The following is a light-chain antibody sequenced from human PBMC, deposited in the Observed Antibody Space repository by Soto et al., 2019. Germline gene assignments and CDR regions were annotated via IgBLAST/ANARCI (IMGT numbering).Light chain of an antibody. CDR2: AAS. J-gene: IGKJ4*01. V-gene: IGKV1-39*01. Sequence: DIQMTQSPPSLSASVGDRVTITCRASQSISTYLHWYQQKPGKAPNLLIYAASTLQSGVPSRFSGSGSGTDFTLTISSLQPEDFATYFCQHGYSTPLTFGGGTKVDIK. CDR3: QHGYSTPLT. CDR1: QSISTY.